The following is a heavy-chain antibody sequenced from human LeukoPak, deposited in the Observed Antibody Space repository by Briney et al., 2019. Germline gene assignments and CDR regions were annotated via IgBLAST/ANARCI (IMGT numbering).Heavy chain of an antibody. CDR1: GYIFTGYH. Sequence: ASVKVSCKASGYIFTGYHIHWVRQAPGQGLEWMGWINPNSGGTNYAQKLQGRVTMTRDTSSSTAYMELSSLRSDDTAVYYCARAAATTMANYFDYWGQGTLVTVSS. CDR2: INPNSGGT. J-gene: IGHJ4*02. D-gene: IGHD6-25*01. V-gene: IGHV1-2*02. CDR3: ARAAATTMANYFDY.